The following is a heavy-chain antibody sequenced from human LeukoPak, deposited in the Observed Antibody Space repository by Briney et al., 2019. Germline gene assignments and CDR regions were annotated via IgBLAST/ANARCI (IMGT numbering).Heavy chain of an antibody. CDR2: ISWNSGSI. Sequence: RPGRSLRLSCAASGFTFDDYAMHWVRQAPGKGLEWVSGISWNSGSIGYADSVKGRVTISRDNAKNSLYLQMNSLRVEDTALYYCAKGTDYGDYGYFDYWGQGTLVTVSS. V-gene: IGHV3-9*01. J-gene: IGHJ4*02. CDR1: GFTFDDYA. D-gene: IGHD4-17*01. CDR3: AKGTDYGDYGYFDY.